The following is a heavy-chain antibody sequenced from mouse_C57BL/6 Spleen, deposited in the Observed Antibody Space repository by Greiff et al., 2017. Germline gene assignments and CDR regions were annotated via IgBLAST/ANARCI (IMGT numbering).Heavy chain of an antibody. J-gene: IGHJ4*01. D-gene: IGHD2-3*01. CDR1: GYTFTSYW. CDR3: ARADGYGAMDY. V-gene: IGHV1-64*01. Sequence: QVQLQQPGAELVKPGASVKLSCKASGYTFTSYWMHWVKQRPGQGLEWIGMIHPNSGSTNYNEKFKSKATLTVDKSSSTAYMQLSSLTSEDSAVYYCARADGYGAMDYWGQGTSVTVSS. CDR2: IHPNSGST.